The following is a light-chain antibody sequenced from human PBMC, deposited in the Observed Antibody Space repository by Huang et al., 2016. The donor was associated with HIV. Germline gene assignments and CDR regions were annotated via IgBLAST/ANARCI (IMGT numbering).Light chain of an antibody. J-gene: IGKJ2*01. Sequence: EIVLTQSPSTLSLSPGERATLSGRASQCVSSYLAWYQQKPGQAPRLLIYDASNRATGIPARCSGSGSGTDFTLTISSLEPEDFAVYYCQQRSNWPPYTFGQGTKLEIK. CDR3: QQRSNWPPYT. CDR1: QCVSSY. CDR2: DAS. V-gene: IGKV3-11*01.